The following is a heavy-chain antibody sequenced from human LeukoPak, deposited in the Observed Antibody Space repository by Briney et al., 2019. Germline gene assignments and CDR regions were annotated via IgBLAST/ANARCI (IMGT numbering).Heavy chain of an antibody. D-gene: IGHD6-19*01. CDR2: ISYDGSNK. J-gene: IGHJ4*02. Sequence: PGGSLRLSCAASGFTVSSNYMSWVRQAPGKGLEWVAVISYDGSNKYYADSVKGRFTISRDNSNNTLYLQMNSLRAEDTAVYYCAKDNGGSSGWYGFPVDYWGQGTLVTVSS. V-gene: IGHV3-30*18. CDR3: AKDNGGSSGWYGFPVDY. CDR1: GFTVSSNY.